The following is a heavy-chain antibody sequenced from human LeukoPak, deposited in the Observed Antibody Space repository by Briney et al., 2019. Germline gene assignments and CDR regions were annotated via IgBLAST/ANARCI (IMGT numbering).Heavy chain of an antibody. Sequence: GGSLRLSCAASGFTLSPFLMHWVRQSPGKGPVWVSRINPDGSVTNYADSVKGRFTISRDNARNTLYLQISSLSAEDTAVYFCARDMWGTFDYWGQGALVTVSS. CDR1: GFTLSPFL. CDR2: INPDGSVT. V-gene: IGHV3-74*01. D-gene: IGHD1-1*01. CDR3: ARDMWGTFDY. J-gene: IGHJ4*02.